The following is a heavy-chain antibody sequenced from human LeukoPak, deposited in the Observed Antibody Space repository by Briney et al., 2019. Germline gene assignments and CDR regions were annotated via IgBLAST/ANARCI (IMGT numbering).Heavy chain of an antibody. Sequence: SETLSLTCTVSGGSISSGGYYWSWIRQHPGKGLEWIGYIYYSGSTNYNPSLKSRVTISVDTSKNQFSLKLSSVTAADTAVYYCARVKKEYYYYGMDVWGQGTTVTVSS. CDR1: GGSISSGGYY. CDR2: IYYSGST. CDR3: ARVKKEYYYYGMDV. J-gene: IGHJ6*02. V-gene: IGHV4-61*08.